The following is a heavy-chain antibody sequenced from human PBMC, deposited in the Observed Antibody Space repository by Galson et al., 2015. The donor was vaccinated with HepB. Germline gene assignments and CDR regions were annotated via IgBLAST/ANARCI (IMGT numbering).Heavy chain of an antibody. Sequence: VKVSCKVAGFTFSDYYIHWVQQAPGKGPEWMGRVDPAHGETIYAEKFQGRVTITADTSIDTAYLEVSSLRSEDTAMFYCTTGRSMVHDYWGQGTLVTVSS. J-gene: IGHJ4*02. CDR1: GFTFSDYY. D-gene: IGHD3-10*01. V-gene: IGHV1-69-2*01. CDR3: TTGRSMVHDY. CDR2: VDPAHGET.